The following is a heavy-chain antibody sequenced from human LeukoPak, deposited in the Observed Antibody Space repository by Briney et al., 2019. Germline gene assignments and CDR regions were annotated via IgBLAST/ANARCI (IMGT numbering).Heavy chain of an antibody. CDR1: GFTFSSYA. Sequence: GGSLRVSCAASGFTFSSYAMSWVRQAPGKGLEWVSAISGSGGSTYYADSVKGRFTISRDNSKNTLYLQMNSLRAEDTAVYYCAKDVSNGYYYYYGMDVWGQGTTVTVSS. CDR3: AKDVSNGYYYYYGMDV. D-gene: IGHD4-4*01. V-gene: IGHV3-23*01. J-gene: IGHJ6*02. CDR2: ISGSGGST.